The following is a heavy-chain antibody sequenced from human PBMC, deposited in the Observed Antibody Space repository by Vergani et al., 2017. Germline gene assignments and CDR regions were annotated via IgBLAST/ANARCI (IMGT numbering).Heavy chain of an antibody. J-gene: IGHJ4*01. CDR2: IGTAGDT. V-gene: IGHV3-13*01. D-gene: IGHD6-6*01. CDR1: GFTFSTYD. CDR3: ARRDSSSPALDY. Sequence: EVQLVESGGGLAQPGGSLRLSCAASGFTFSTYDMHWVRQATGKGLEWVSAIGTAGDTYYPGSVKGRFTISRENAKNSLYLQMNGLRAGDTAVYYCARRDSSSPALDYWGQEPWSPSPQ.